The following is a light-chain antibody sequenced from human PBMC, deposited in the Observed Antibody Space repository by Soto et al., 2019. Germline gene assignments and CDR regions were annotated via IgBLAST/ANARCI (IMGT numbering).Light chain of an antibody. J-gene: IGKJ4*01. CDR2: AAS. V-gene: IGKV1-39*01. CDR1: QIISRN. Sequence: DIQMTQSPSSLSASVGDRVTITCRASQIISRNLNWYRQKPGKAPKLLIYAASSLQSGVPSRFSGSGSETEFTLTISSLQPEDFATYFCQQIYSAPLTFGGGTKVEIK. CDR3: QQIYSAPLT.